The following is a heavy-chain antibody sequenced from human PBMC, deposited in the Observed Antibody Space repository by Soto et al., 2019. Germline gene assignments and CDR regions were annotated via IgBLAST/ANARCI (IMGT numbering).Heavy chain of an antibody. D-gene: IGHD3-9*01. V-gene: IGHV4-61*01. CDR3: ARSKRILTGYSDY. CDR2: IYYSGST. CDR1: GGSVSSGSYY. Sequence: QVQLQESGPGLVKPSETLSLTCTVSGGSVSSGSYYWSWFRQPPGQGLEWIGYIYYSGSTNYNPSRKSRVTISVDTSNNQFSLKLSTVNAADTAVYYCARSKRILTGYSDYWGQGTLVTVSS. J-gene: IGHJ4*02.